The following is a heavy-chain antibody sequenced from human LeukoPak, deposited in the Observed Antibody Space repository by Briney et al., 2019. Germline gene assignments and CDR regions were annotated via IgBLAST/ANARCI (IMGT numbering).Heavy chain of an antibody. J-gene: IGHJ4*02. CDR3: AKVSTVAGTLDYFDS. CDR1: GFKFDDYA. V-gene: IGHV3-43*02. Sequence: GGSLRLSCAASGFKFDDYAMHWVRQAPGKGLAWVSLITGNGGETYYADSVKGRFTISRDNSKKSLYLQMSSLRIEDTALYFCAKVSTVAGTLDYFDSWGQGTLVTVSS. D-gene: IGHD6-19*01. CDR2: ITGNGGET.